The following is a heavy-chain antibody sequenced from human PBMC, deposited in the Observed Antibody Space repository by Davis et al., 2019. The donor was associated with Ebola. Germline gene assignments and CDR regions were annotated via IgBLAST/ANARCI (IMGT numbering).Heavy chain of an antibody. CDR2: ISWNSGSM. CDR1: GFTFDDYA. J-gene: IGHJ4*02. CDR3: AKDMGSGSPVGADY. Sequence: SLKISCAASGFTFDDYAMNWVRQAPGKGLEWVSGISWNSGSMFYADSVKGRFTISRDNAKNSLYLQMNSLRTEDTALYYCAKDMGSGSPVGADYWGQGTLVTVSS. D-gene: IGHD3-10*01. V-gene: IGHV3-9*01.